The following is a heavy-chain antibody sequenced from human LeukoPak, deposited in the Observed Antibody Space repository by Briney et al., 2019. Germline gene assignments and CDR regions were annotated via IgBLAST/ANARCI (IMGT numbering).Heavy chain of an antibody. CDR2: IRNKANRYTT. Sequence: GGSLRLSCAASGFTFSDSYMDWVRQAPGKGLEWVGRIRNKANRYTTSYAASVKGRFTISRDDSKSLLYLQMNGLKTEDTALYYCIPPLGNPSLVVAPVWGQGTLVTVSS. V-gene: IGHV3-72*01. J-gene: IGHJ4*02. CDR1: GFTFSDSY. D-gene: IGHD3-22*01. CDR3: IPPLGNPSLVVAPV.